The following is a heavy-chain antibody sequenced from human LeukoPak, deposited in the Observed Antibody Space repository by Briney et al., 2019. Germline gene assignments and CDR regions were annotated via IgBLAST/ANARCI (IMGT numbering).Heavy chain of an antibody. CDR3: AKYFASGSYYKLPH. CDR1: GFTFSNAW. CDR2: LTGSGAYT. J-gene: IGHJ1*01. V-gene: IGHV3-23*01. D-gene: IGHD3-10*01. Sequence: PGGSLRLSCAASGFTFSNAWMSWVRQTPGKGLEWVSTLTGSGAYTYYADSVKGRFTISRDNSKNTLYLQMNSLRAEDTAVYYCAKYFASGSYYKLPHWGQGTLVTVSS.